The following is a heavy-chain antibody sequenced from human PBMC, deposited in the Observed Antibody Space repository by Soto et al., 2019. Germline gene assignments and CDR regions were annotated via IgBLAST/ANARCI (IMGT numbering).Heavy chain of an antibody. V-gene: IGHV4-34*01. J-gene: IGHJ4*02. CDR2: INHSGST. CDR1: GGSFSGYY. CDR3: ARANYDFWSGYYYYHY. D-gene: IGHD3-3*01. Sequence: TLSLTCAVYGGSFSGYYWSWVRQPPGKGLEWIGEINHSGSTNYNPSLKSRVTISVDTSKNQFSLKLSSVTAADTAVYYCARANYDFWSGYYYYHYWGQGTLVTVSS.